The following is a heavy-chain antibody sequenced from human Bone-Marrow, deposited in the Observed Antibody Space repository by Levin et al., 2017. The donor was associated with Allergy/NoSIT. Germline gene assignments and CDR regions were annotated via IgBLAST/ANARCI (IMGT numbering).Heavy chain of an antibody. D-gene: IGHD1-7*01. CDR3: ARRITGTHSTDSGAFDI. CDR1: GGSISSSSYY. J-gene: IGHJ3*02. Sequence: SSETLSLTCTVSGGSISSSSYYWGWIRQPPGKGLEWIGSIYYSGSTYYNPSLKSRVTISVDTSKNQFSLKLSSVTAADTAVYYCARRITGTHSTDSGAFDIWGQGTMVTVSS. V-gene: IGHV4-39*01. CDR2: IYYSGST.